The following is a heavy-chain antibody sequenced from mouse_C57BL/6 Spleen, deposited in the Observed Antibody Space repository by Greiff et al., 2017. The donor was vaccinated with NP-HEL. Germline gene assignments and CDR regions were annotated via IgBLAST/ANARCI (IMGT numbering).Heavy chain of an antibody. CDR2: IRSKSNNYAT. V-gene: IGHV10-1*01. Sequence: EVQLVESGGGLVQPKGSLKLSCAASGFSFNTYAMNWVRQAPGKGLEWVARIRSKSNNYATYYADSVKDRFTISRDDSESMLYLQMNNLKTEDTAMYYCVRSGAYGSSWFAYWGQGTLVTVSA. D-gene: IGHD1-1*01. CDR3: VRSGAYGSSWFAY. J-gene: IGHJ3*01. CDR1: GFSFNTYA.